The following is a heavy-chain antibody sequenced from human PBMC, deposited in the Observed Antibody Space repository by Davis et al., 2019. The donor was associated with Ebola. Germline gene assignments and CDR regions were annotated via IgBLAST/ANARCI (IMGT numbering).Heavy chain of an antibody. Sequence: SQTLSLTCAVSGGSISRGGYSWSWIRQPPGKGLEWIGYIYHSGSTYYNPSLKSRVTISVDRSKNQFSLKLSSVTAADTAVYYCARLDSGSYGGLDYWGQGTLVTVSS. CDR1: GGSISRGGYS. CDR3: ARLDSGSYGGLDY. CDR2: IYHSGST. J-gene: IGHJ4*02. V-gene: IGHV4-30-2*01. D-gene: IGHD1-26*01.